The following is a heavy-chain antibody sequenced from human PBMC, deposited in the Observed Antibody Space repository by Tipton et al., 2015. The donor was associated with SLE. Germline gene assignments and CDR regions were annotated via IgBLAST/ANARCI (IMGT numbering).Heavy chain of an antibody. CDR3: ARGGYSGYDPSGSGSFDY. J-gene: IGHJ4*02. CDR2: IYTGGST. CDR1: GGSISSYY. V-gene: IGHV4-4*08. D-gene: IGHD5-12*01. Sequence: TLSLTCTVSGGSISSYYWSWIRQPPGKGLEWIGYIYTGGSTNYNPSLKSRVTISVDTSKNQFSLKLSSVTAADTAVYYCARGGYSGYDPSGSGSFDYWGQGTLVTVSS.